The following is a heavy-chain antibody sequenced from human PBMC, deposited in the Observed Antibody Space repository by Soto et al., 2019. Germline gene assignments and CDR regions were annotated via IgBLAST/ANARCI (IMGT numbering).Heavy chain of an antibody. CDR2: IIPIFGTA. V-gene: IGHV1-69*13. CDR1: GGTFSSYA. Sequence: GASVKVSCKASGGTFSSYAISWVRQAPGQGLEWMGGIIPIFGTANYAQKFQGRVTITADESTSTAYMELSSLRSEDTAVYYCASVKGFWSGYYTVKLYGMDVWGQGTTVTVPS. D-gene: IGHD3-3*01. CDR3: ASVKGFWSGYYTVKLYGMDV. J-gene: IGHJ6*02.